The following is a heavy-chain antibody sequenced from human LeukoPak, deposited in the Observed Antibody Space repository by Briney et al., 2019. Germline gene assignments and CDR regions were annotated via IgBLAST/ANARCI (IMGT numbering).Heavy chain of an antibody. J-gene: IGHJ6*03. V-gene: IGHV4-39*07. CDR2: ISYSGST. CDR1: GGSISSSSYY. Sequence: PSETLSLTCTVSGGSISSSSYYWGWIRQPPGKGLEWIGSISYSGSTYYNPSLKSRVTISVDTSKNQFSLKLSSVTAADTAVYYCARDHPRYYDFWSGMDVWGKGTTVTVSS. D-gene: IGHD3-3*01. CDR3: ARDHPRYYDFWSGMDV.